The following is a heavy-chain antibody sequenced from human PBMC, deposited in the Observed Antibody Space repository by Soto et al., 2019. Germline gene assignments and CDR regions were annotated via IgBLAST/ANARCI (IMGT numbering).Heavy chain of an antibody. CDR1: GFTFSSYA. D-gene: IGHD3-3*01. Sequence: GGSLRLSCAASGFTFSSYAMHWVRQAPGKGLEWVAVISYDGSNKYYADSVKGRFTIARDNSKNTLYLQMNSLRAEDTAVYYCARARHYDFWSGYFNYYYYGMDVWGQGTTVTVSS. J-gene: IGHJ6*02. CDR2: ISYDGSNK. V-gene: IGHV3-30-3*01. CDR3: ARARHYDFWSGYFNYYYYGMDV.